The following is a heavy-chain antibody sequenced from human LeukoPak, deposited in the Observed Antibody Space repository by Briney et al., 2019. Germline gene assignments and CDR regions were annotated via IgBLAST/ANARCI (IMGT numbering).Heavy chain of an antibody. J-gene: IGHJ3*02. CDR2: IKQDGSEK. CDR3: AREGHYDYVWGSYRYTVHAFDI. V-gene: IGHV3-7*01. Sequence: PGGSLRLSCAASGFTFSSYWMSWVRQAPGKGLEWVANIKQDGSEKYYVDSVKGRFTISRDNAKNSLYLQMNSLRAEDTAVYYCAREGHYDYVWGSYRYTVHAFDIWGQGTMVTVSS. CDR1: GFTFSSYW. D-gene: IGHD3-16*02.